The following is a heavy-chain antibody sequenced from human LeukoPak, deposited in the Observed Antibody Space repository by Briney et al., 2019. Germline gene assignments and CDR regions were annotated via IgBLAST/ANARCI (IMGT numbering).Heavy chain of an antibody. CDR3: AKVFKVFVVVVAAIFAY. D-gene: IGHD2-15*01. CDR2: ISGSGGST. V-gene: IGHV3-23*01. CDR1: GFTFSSYA. J-gene: IGHJ4*02. Sequence: GGSLRLSCAASGFTFSSYAMSWVRQAPGKGLEWVSAISGSGGSTYYADSVKGRFTISRDNSKNTLYLQMNSLRAEDTAVYYCAKVFKVFVVVVAAIFAYWGKGTLVTVSS.